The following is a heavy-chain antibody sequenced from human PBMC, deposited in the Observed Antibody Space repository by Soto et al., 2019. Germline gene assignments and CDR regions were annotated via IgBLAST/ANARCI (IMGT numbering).Heavy chain of an antibody. CDR3: ARRGITMVRGYNYYYGMDV. CDR1: GYTFTGHY. D-gene: IGHD3-10*01. V-gene: IGHV1-2*02. J-gene: IGHJ6*02. CDR2: INPNSGGT. Sequence: ASVKVSCKASGYTFTGHYMHWVRQAPGQGLEWMGWINPNSGGTNYAQKFQGRVTMTRDTSISTAYMELSRLRSDDTAVYYCARRGITMVRGYNYYYGMDVWGQGTTVTVSS.